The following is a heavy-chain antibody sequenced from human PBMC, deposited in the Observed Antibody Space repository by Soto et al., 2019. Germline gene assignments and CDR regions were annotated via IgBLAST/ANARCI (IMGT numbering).Heavy chain of an antibody. CDR2: IYYSGST. D-gene: IGHD1-26*01. V-gene: IGHV4-59*01. Sequence: PSETLSLTCTVSGGSISSYYWSWIRQPPGKGLEWIGYIYYSGSTNYNPSLKSRVTISVDTSKNQFSLKLSSVTAADTAVYYCARVSGSYKNYYYYGTDFWGQGITVTVSS. J-gene: IGHJ6*02. CDR3: ARVSGSYKNYYYYGTDF. CDR1: GGSISSYY.